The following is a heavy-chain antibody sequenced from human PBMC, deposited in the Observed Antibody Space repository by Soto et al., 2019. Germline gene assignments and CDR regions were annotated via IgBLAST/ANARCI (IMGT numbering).Heavy chain of an antibody. CDR2: ISGSSSYI. D-gene: IGHD2-2*01. CDR3: ARIRVVPAALADYYYYMDV. CDR1: GFSFSAYT. J-gene: IGHJ6*03. V-gene: IGHV3-21*01. Sequence: EVQLVESGGGLVKPGGSLRLSCAASGFSFSAYTINWVRQAPGKGLEWVSSISGSSSYIYYADSVKGRFTISRDNAKNSLYLQMNSLRAEDTAVYYCARIRVVPAALADYYYYMDVWGKGTTVTVSS.